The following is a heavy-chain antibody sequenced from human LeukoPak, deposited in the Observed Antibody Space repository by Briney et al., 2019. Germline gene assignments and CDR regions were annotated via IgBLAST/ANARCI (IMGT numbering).Heavy chain of an antibody. CDR2: IFYSGST. CDR3: ARHLSGSYSFDY. D-gene: IGHD1-26*01. CDR1: GGSFSGYY. J-gene: IGHJ4*02. V-gene: IGHV4-34*12. Sequence: SETPALTCAVYGGSFSGYYWSWVRQPPGKGLEWIGQIFYSGSTNYNPSLKSRVTLSLDTSKNHFSLKLSSVTAADTAVYYCARHLSGSYSFDYWGQGTLVTVSS.